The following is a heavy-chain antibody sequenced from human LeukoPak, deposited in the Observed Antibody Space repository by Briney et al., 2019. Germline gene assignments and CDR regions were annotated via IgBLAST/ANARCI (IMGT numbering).Heavy chain of an antibody. CDR3: ARGRCTNGVCPGAFDP. Sequence: PSETLSFTCTVSGYSISSGYYWGWIRQPPGKGLEWIGSIYHSGSTYYNPSLKSRVTISVDTSKNQFSLKLSSVTAADTAVYYCARGRCTNGVCPGAFDPWGQGTLVTVSS. V-gene: IGHV4-38-2*02. CDR2: IYHSGST. CDR1: GYSISSGYY. D-gene: IGHD2-8*01. J-gene: IGHJ5*02.